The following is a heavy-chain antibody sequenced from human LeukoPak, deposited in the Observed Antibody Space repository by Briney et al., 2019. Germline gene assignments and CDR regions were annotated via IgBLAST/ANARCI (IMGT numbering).Heavy chain of an antibody. V-gene: IGHV3-30*18. CDR3: AKDHPSSYSSSSHFDY. CDR1: GFTFSSYG. CDR2: ISYDGSNK. D-gene: IGHD6-13*01. J-gene: IGHJ4*02. Sequence: GGSLRLSCAASGFTFSSYGMHWVRQAPGKGLEWVAVISYDGSNKYYADSVKDRFTISRDNSKNTLYLQMNSLRAEDTAVYYCAKDHPSSYSSSSHFDYWGQGTLVTVSS.